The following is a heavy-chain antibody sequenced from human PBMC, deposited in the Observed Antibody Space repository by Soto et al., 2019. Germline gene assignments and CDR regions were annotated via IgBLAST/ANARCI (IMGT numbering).Heavy chain of an antibody. V-gene: IGHV4-59*01. CDR3: ARVGRYSIGGRAPIDY. CDR1: GGSIISYY. J-gene: IGHJ4*02. Sequence: XXTLSLPFTVSGGSIISYYWSWILQPPGKGLKWFGYINYSGTTNYTPSLKSQVTISVNTSKTQSSRKLSSVTAANTAVFYFARVGRYSIGGRAPIDYWGQGTRVTVSS. D-gene: IGHD3-9*01. CDR2: INYSGTT.